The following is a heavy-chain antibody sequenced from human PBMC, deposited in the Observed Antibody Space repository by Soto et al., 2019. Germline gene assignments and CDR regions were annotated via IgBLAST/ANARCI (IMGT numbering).Heavy chain of an antibody. D-gene: IGHD5-12*01. V-gene: IGHV4-61*01. CDR2: LYYTGVT. Sequence: QVQLQESGPGLLKASETLSLTCSVSGGSVRSGNHFWNWILHPPGRGLEWLGYLYYTGVTNYNPSLKNRVGMSVDTSKDQFSLTLTSLTAADTAVYYCERGGEPLGYDGFDVWGQGTTVTVSS. CDR1: GGSVRSGNHF. J-gene: IGHJ6*02. CDR3: ERGGEPLGYDGFDV.